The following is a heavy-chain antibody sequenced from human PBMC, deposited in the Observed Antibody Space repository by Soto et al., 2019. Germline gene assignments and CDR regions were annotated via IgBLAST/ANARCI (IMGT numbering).Heavy chain of an antibody. CDR2: IYSGGST. Sequence: PGGSLRLSCAASGFTVSSNYMSWVRQAPGKGLEWVSVIYSGGSTYYADSVKGRFTISRDNSKNTLYLQMNSLRAEDTAVYYCARDSGGYSYGYYYYYGMDVWGQGTTVTVSS. J-gene: IGHJ6*02. CDR3: ARDSGGYSYGYYYYYGMDV. V-gene: IGHV3-53*01. CDR1: GFTVSSNY. D-gene: IGHD5-18*01.